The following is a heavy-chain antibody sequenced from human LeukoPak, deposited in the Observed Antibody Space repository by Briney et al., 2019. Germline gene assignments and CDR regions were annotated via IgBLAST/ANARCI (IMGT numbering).Heavy chain of an antibody. CDR1: GYTFSSYD. Sequence: ASVKVSCKGSGYTFSSYDITWVRQAPGQGLEWMGWISAYNGNTNYAQKLQGRVTMTTDTSTSTAYMELRSLRSDDTAVYYCASRGSISGRYDFDYWGQGTLVTVSS. J-gene: IGHJ4*02. CDR3: ASRGSISGRYDFDY. CDR2: ISAYNGNT. D-gene: IGHD1-26*01. V-gene: IGHV1-18*01.